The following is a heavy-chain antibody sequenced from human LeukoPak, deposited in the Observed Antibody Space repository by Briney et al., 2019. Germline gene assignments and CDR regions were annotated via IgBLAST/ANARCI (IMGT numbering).Heavy chain of an antibody. Sequence: SETLSLTCTVSGGSISSYYWSLIRQPPGKGLEWIGYIYYSGSTNYNPSLKSRVTISVDTSKNQFSLKLSSVTAADTAVYYCAAYTIFGVVTSKRVGNWFDPWGQGTLVTVSS. CDR1: GGSISSYY. D-gene: IGHD3-3*01. V-gene: IGHV4-59*08. CDR3: AAYTIFGVVTSKRVGNWFDP. J-gene: IGHJ5*02. CDR2: IYYSGST.